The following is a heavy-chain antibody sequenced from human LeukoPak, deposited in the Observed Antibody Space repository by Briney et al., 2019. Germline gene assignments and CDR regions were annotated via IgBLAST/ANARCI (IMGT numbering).Heavy chain of an antibody. CDR2: IYYSGST. V-gene: IGHV4-59*01. D-gene: IGHD6-19*01. J-gene: IGHJ4*02. CDR1: GGSISSYY. CDR3: ARGSVAGTRGLSEFDY. Sequence: SETLSHTCTVSGGSISSYYWSWIRQPPGKGLEWIGYIYYSGSTNYNPSLRSRVTISVDTAKNQFSLKLSSVTAADTAVYYCARGSVAGTRGLSEFDYWGQGTLVTVSS.